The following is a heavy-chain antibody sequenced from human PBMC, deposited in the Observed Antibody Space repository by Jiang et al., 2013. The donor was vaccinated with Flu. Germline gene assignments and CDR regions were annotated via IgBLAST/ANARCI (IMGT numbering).Heavy chain of an antibody. CDR2: IIPIFVTT. CDR3: ARATLGYSYGRKRDYYYYAMDV. CDR1: GGTFSDYG. D-gene: IGHD5-18*01. Sequence: SGAEVRKPGSSVKVSCKVSGGTFSDYGISWVRQAPGQGLEWMGGIIPIFVTTNYAQKFQGRVTITADESTNTAYMELSSLTSEDTAMFYCARATLGYSYGRKRDYYYYAMDVWGQGTTVTVSS. V-gene: IGHV1-69*01. J-gene: IGHJ6*02.